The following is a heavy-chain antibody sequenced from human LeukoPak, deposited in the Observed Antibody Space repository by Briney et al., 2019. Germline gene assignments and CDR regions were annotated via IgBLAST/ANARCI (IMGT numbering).Heavy chain of an antibody. J-gene: IGHJ4*02. D-gene: IGHD3-10*02. V-gene: IGHV3-43*01. Sequence: PGGSLRLSCATSGFNFHRYTIHWVRQAPGKGLEWVSLAGWAGGTTYYSDSVRGQFTISRDSGRNSVYLQMNSLTTDDTAFYFCAKELDTMFFDYWGQGALVTVSS. CDR1: GFNFHRYT. CDR3: AKELDTMFFDY. CDR2: AGWAGGTT.